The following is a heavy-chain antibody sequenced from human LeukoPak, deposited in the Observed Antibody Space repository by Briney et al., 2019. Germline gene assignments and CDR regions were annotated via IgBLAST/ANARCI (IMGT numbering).Heavy chain of an antibody. CDR3: AREDYYDSSGYPHFDY. CDR1: GGSLSSYY. D-gene: IGHD3-22*01. Sequence: SETLSLTCTVSGGSLSSYYWSWIRQSPGKGLEWIGYIYYSGSTNYNPSLKSRVTISVDTSKNQFSLRLSSVTAADTAVYYCAREDYYDSSGYPHFDYWGQGTLVTVSS. CDR2: IYYSGST. V-gene: IGHV4-59*12. J-gene: IGHJ4*02.